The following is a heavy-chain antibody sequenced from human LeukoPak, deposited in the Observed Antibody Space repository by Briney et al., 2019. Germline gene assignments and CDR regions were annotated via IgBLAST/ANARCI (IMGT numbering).Heavy chain of an antibody. Sequence: PSKTLSLTCTVSGDSISSSSYYWGWVRQPPGTGLEWIASISSGGNTYYNPSLKSRVTISVDTAKHQFSLNLISVTAADTAVYYCARHRGSGSSYLPHDYWGQGTLVTVSS. D-gene: IGHD1-26*01. V-gene: IGHV4-39*01. J-gene: IGHJ4*02. CDR1: GDSISSSSYY. CDR2: ISSGGNT. CDR3: ARHRGSGSSYLPHDY.